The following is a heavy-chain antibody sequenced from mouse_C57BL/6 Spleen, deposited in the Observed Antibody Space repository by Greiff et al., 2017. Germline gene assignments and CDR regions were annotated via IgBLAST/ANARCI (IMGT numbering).Heavy chain of an antibody. CDR2: IDPNSGGT. J-gene: IGHJ2*01. V-gene: IGHV1-72*01. CDR1: GYTFTSYW. D-gene: IGHD1-1*01. Sequence: QVQLQQSGAELVKPGASVKLSCKASGYTFTSYWMHWVKQRPGRGLEWIGRIDPNSGGTKYNEKFKSKATLTVDKPSSTAYMQLSSLTSEDSAVYYCARGGFITTVVASEDFDYWGQGTTLTVSS. CDR3: ARGGFITTVVASEDFDY.